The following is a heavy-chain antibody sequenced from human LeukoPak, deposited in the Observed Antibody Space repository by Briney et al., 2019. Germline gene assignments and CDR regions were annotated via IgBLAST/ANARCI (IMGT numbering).Heavy chain of an antibody. V-gene: IGHV1-3*01. CDR1: GYTFTGYY. Sequence: ASVNVSCKASGYTFTGYYMHWVRQAPGQRLEWMGWINAGNGNTKYSQKFQGRVTITRDTSASTAYMELNSLRSEDTAVYYCARVRGTVTPYYFDSWGQGTLVTVSS. D-gene: IGHD4-17*01. CDR3: ARVRGTVTPYYFDS. CDR2: INAGNGNT. J-gene: IGHJ4*02.